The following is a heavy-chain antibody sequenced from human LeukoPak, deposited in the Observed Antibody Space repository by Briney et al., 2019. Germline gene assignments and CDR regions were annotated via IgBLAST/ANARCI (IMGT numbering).Heavy chain of an antibody. J-gene: IGHJ4*02. D-gene: IGHD6-13*01. V-gene: IGHV3-23*01. Sequence: GGSLRLSCTASGFTFSTYAMSWVRQAPGKGLEWVSGISTSGGTTYYADSVKDRFTISRDNSKNTLYLQLSSLRAEDTAVYYCASFGNSWYYFDYWGQGTLVTVSS. CDR2: ISTSGGTT. CDR3: ASFGNSWYYFDY. CDR1: GFTFSTYA.